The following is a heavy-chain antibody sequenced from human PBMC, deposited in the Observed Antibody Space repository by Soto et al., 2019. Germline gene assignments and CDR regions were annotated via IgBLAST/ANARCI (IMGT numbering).Heavy chain of an antibody. Sequence: QVQLVESGGGVVQPGRSLRLSCAASGFTFSSYGMHWVRQAPGKGLEWVAVISYDGSNKYYADSVKGRFTISRDNSKNTLYLQMSSLRAEDTAVYYCAKSSAVADPDYWGQGTLVTVSS. CDR3: AKSSAVADPDY. V-gene: IGHV3-30*18. CDR2: ISYDGSNK. CDR1: GFTFSSYG. D-gene: IGHD6-19*01. J-gene: IGHJ4*02.